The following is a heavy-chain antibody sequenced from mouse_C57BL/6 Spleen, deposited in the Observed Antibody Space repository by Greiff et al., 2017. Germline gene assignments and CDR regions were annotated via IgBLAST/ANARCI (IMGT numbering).Heavy chain of an antibody. CDR3: TRDGTTGVFFDY. J-gene: IGHJ2*01. CDR2: ISSGGDYI. V-gene: IGHV5-9-1*02. CDR1: GFTFSSYA. D-gene: IGHD4-1*01. Sequence: EVKLVESGAGLVKPGGSLKLSCAASGFTFSSYAMSWVRQTPEKRLEWVAYISSGGDYIYYADTVKGRFTISRDNASNTLYLQMSSLKSEDTAMYYCTRDGTTGVFFDYWGQGTTLTVSS.